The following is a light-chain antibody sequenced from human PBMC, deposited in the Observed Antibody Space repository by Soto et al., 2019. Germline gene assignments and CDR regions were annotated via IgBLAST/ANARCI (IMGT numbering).Light chain of an antibody. Sequence: DIPMTQSPSSLSASVGDRVTITCRASQNISTYLNWYQQRPAEAPTLLIYVTSHLQSGVPSRFSAIGSGTDFALIISSLQPEDFANYYCQQTYTSLSTFGQGTRVEIK. J-gene: IGKJ1*01. CDR2: VTS. CDR1: QNISTY. CDR3: QQTYTSLST. V-gene: IGKV1-39*01.